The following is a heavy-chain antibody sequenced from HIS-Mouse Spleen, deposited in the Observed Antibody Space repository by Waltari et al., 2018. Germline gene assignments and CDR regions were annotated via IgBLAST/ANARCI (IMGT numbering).Heavy chain of an antibody. V-gene: IGHV4-39*07. CDR3: ATRPRQDAFDI. Sequence: QLQLQESGPGLVKPSETLSLTCTVPGGSISSSSYYWGWIRQPPGKGLEWIGSIYYSGSTYYNPSLKSRVTISVDTSKNQFSLKLSSVTAADTAVYYCATRPRQDAFDIWGQGTMVTVSS. D-gene: IGHD6-6*01. CDR2: IYYSGST. CDR1: GGSISSSSYY. J-gene: IGHJ3*02.